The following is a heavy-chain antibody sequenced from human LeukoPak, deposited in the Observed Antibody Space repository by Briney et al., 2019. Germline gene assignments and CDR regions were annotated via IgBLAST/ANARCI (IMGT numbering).Heavy chain of an antibody. D-gene: IGHD2-2*01. J-gene: IGHJ4*02. CDR2: ISGSGGST. V-gene: IGHV3-23*01. Sequence: GGSLRLSCAASGFTFSSYAMSWVRQAPGKGLEWVSAISGSGGSTYYADSVKGRFTISRDNSKNTLYPQMNSLRAEDTAVYYCAKVSGIVVVPAAIGYYYFDYWGQGTLVTVSS. CDR1: GFTFSSYA. CDR3: AKVSGIVVVPAAIGYYYFDY.